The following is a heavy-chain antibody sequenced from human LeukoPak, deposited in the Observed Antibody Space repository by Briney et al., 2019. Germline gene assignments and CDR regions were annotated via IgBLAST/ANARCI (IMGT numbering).Heavy chain of an antibody. CDR1: GFTFSTYG. J-gene: IGHJ4*02. CDR3: ARSRYDYIWGIDY. Sequence: GGSRRLSCAASGFTFSTYGMSWVRQAPGKGLEWVSGINWNGGSTGYADSVKGRFTISRDNAKNTLYLQMNSLRDEDTAVFYCARSRYDYIWGIDYWGQGTLVTISP. CDR2: INWNGGST. D-gene: IGHD3-16*01. V-gene: IGHV3-20*04.